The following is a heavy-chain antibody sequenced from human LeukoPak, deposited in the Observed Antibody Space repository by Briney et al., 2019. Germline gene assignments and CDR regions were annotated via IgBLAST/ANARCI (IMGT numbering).Heavy chain of an antibody. Sequence: SETLSLTCTVSGDSISNFYWSWIRQPAGKGLEWIGRIYTNGSPNYNPSLKSRVTMSLDTSKNQFSLRLSSVTAADTAVYYCARVARCTSCFDVDYWGQGTLVTVSS. CDR2: IYTNGSP. J-gene: IGHJ4*02. D-gene: IGHD2-2*01. V-gene: IGHV4-4*07. CDR3: ARVARCTSCFDVDY. CDR1: GDSISNFY.